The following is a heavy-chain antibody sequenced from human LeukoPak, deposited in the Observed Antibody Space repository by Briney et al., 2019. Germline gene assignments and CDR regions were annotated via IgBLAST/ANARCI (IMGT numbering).Heavy chain of an antibody. Sequence: GGSLRLSCAASGFTFSIYAMSWVRQAPGKGLEWVSSISGSSGSTYYADSVKGRFTISRDNSKNTLYLQMSSLRAEDTAVYYCAKDIAATINYCEYWGQGTLVTVSS. CDR3: AKDIAATINYCEY. V-gene: IGHV3-23*01. J-gene: IGHJ4*02. D-gene: IGHD5-12*01. CDR2: ISGSSGST. CDR1: GFTFSIYA.